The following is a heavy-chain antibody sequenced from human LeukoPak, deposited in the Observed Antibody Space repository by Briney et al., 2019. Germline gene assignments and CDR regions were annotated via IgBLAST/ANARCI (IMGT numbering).Heavy chain of an antibody. V-gene: IGHV3-30*04. CDR1: GFTFSSYA. CDR3: ARDHRDYYYGMDV. CDR2: ISYDGSNK. Sequence: PGRFLRLSCAASGFTFSSYAMHWVRQAPGKGLEWVAVISYDGSNKYYADSVKGRFTISRDNSKNTLYLQMNSLRAEDTAVYYCARDHRDYYYGMDVWGQGTTVTVSS. J-gene: IGHJ6*02.